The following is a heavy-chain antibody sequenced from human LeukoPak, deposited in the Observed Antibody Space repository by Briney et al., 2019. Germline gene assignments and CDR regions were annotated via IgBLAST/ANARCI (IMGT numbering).Heavy chain of an antibody. CDR1: GFTFSNAW. CDR2: IKSKTDGGTT. J-gene: IGHJ3*02. Sequence: GGSLRFSCAASGFTFSNAWMSWVRQAPGKGLEWVGRIKSKTDGGTTDYAAPVKGRFTISRDDSKNTLYLQMNGLKTEDTAVYYCTTYFSSDAFDIWGQGTIVTVSS. V-gene: IGHV3-15*01. CDR3: TTYFSSDAFDI. D-gene: IGHD2/OR15-2a*01.